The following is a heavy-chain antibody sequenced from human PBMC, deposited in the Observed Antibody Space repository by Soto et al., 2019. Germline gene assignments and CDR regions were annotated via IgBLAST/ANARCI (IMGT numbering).Heavy chain of an antibody. CDR2: ISSSSRVI. V-gene: IGHV3-48*01. Sequence: EVQLVESGGGLVQPGGSLRLSCATSGFILSDCAMNWVRQAPGKGLEWVSYISSSSRVIDYADSVKGRFTVSRDNARNSLYLPMNSLRAEDTAVYYCARDLSWGSNWYYYMDVWGKGTTVTVSS. D-gene: IGHD7-27*01. CDR3: ARDLSWGSNWYYYMDV. J-gene: IGHJ6*03. CDR1: GFILSDCA.